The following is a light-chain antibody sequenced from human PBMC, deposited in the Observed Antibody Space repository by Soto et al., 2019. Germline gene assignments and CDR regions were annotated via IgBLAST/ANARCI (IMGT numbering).Light chain of an antibody. Sequence: QSALTQPASVSGSPGQSITISCTGTSSDVGSYNLVSWYQQHPGKAPQLMIYEVNKRPLGVSNRFSGSKSGNTASLTISGLQAEDEADYYCCSYAGSTTFVVFGTGTKVTVL. V-gene: IGLV2-23*02. CDR3: CSYAGSTTFVV. CDR1: SSDVGSYNL. CDR2: EVN. J-gene: IGLJ1*01.